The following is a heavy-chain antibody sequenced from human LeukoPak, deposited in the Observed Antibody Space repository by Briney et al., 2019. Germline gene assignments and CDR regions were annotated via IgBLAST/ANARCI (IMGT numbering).Heavy chain of an antibody. CDR2: MSGSGGST. CDR1: GFTFNIYA. D-gene: IGHD3-22*01. Sequence: GGSLRLSCAASGFTFNIYAMNWVRQAPGKGLEWESAMSGSGGSTYYADSVKGRFTISRDNSKNTLYLQVNSLRAGDTALYYCAKTSEPYYNIGKALDFWGQGTLVTVSS. V-gene: IGHV3-23*01. CDR3: AKTSEPYYNIGKALDF. J-gene: IGHJ4*02.